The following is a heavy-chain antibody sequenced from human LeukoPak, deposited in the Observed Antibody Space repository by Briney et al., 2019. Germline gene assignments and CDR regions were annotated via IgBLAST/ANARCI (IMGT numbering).Heavy chain of an antibody. J-gene: IGHJ4*02. CDR2: VGGGGSTT. D-gene: IGHD3-10*01. V-gene: IGHV3-23*01. CDR3: SLVTDGSGTGH. CDR1: GFTFSSFA. Sequence: GGSLRLSCAASGFTFSSFAMNWVRQAPGKGLEWVSLVGGGGSTTYYAASVKGRFTISRDNSKNTLYLEMNSLSADDTAVYYCSLVTDGSGTGHWGQGTLVTVSS.